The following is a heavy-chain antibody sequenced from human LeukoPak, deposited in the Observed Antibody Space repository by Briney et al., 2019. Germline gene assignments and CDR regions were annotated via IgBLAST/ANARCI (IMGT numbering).Heavy chain of an antibody. CDR1: GFTFSDYY. CDR3: TTITYGSGSYPFDN. V-gene: IGHV3-15*01. J-gene: IGHJ4*02. D-gene: IGHD3-10*01. Sequence: GGSLRLSCAASGFTFSDYYMTWIRQAPGKGLEWVGRIKSKTDGGTTDYAAPVKDRFTISRDDSKNTLYLQMNSLKTEDTAVYYCTTITYGSGSYPFDNWGQGTLVTVSS. CDR2: IKSKTDGGTT.